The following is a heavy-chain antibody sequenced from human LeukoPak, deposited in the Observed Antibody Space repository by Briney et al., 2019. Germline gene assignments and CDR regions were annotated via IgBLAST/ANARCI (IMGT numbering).Heavy chain of an antibody. Sequence: PGGSLRLSRAASAYSLSEYWLNWVRQAPGKGLEWVASIKQDGSEKYYVDSVKGRFTISRDNAKNSLYLQMNTLRAEDTAVYYCRRDRGYSTYDCWGQGTLVTVSS. J-gene: IGHJ4*02. D-gene: IGHD5-12*01. CDR1: AYSLSEYW. V-gene: IGHV3-7*01. CDR2: IKQDGSEK. CDR3: RRDRGYSTYDC.